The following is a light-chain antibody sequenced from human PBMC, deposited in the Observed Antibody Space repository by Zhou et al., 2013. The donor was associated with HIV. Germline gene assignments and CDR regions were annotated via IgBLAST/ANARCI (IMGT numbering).Light chain of an antibody. V-gene: IGKV1-39*01. Sequence: DIQMTQSPSSLSASVGDRVTISCRASQSIDGYLNWYQQRPGKAPKLLIYTASNLQSGVPSRFSGSGYGTDFTLTISSLQPEDFATYYCQQTYSIPPYTFGQGTKLEIK. J-gene: IGKJ2*01. CDR2: TAS. CDR1: QSIDGY. CDR3: QQTYSIPPYT.